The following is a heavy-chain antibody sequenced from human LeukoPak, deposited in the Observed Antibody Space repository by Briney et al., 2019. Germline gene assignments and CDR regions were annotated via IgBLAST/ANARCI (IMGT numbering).Heavy chain of an antibody. D-gene: IGHD6-19*01. J-gene: IGHJ5*02. Sequence: GASVKVSCEASGYTFTSYYIHWVRQAPGQGLEWMGIINPSGGSTSYAQKFQGRVTMTRDTSTNTVYMELSSLRSEDTAVYYCARDDPLDKISSGWGPWGQGTLVTVSS. CDR2: INPSGGST. CDR1: GYTFTSYY. CDR3: ARDDPLDKISSGWGP. V-gene: IGHV1-46*01.